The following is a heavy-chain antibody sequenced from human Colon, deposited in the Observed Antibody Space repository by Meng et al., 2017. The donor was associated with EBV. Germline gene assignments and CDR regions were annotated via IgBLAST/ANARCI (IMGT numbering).Heavy chain of an antibody. Sequence: VQLVESGGGVVQPGRSLRLSCAASGFTFSSYAMHWVRQAPGKGLEWVAVISYDGSNKYYADSVKGRLTISRDNYKNTLYLQMNSLRAEDTAVYYCASGKTGTNIWRQGTLVTVAS. CDR2: ISYDGSNK. CDR3: ASGKTGTNI. V-gene: IGHV3-30-3*01. J-gene: IGHJ4*02. CDR1: GFTFSSYA. D-gene: IGHD1-1*01.